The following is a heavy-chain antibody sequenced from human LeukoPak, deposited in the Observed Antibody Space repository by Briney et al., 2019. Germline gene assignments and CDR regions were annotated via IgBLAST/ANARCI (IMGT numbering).Heavy chain of an antibody. CDR3: ARGKVVCSSTSCYPHHSFDY. CDR2: ISSSGSTI. V-gene: IGHV3-11*04. Sequence: AGGSLRLSCAASGFTFSDYYMSWIRQAPGKGLEWVSYISSSGSTIYYADSVKGRFTISRDNAKNSLYLQMNSLRAEDTAVYYCARGKVVCSSTSCYPHHSFDYWGQGTLVTVSS. CDR1: GFTFSDYY. D-gene: IGHD2-2*01. J-gene: IGHJ4*02.